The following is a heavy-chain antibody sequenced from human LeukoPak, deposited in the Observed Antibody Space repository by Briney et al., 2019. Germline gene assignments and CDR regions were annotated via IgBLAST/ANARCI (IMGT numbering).Heavy chain of an antibody. CDR3: AREPLGYCSGGSCYTFDY. CDR2: ISSSSYI. D-gene: IGHD2-15*01. V-gene: IGHV3-21*01. J-gene: IGHJ4*02. CDR1: GFTFSSYS. Sequence: PGGSLRLSCAASGFTFSSYSMNWVRQAPGKGLEWVSSISSSSYIYYADSVKGRFTISRDNAKNSLYLQMNSLRAEDTAVYYCAREPLGYCSGGSCYTFDYWGQGTLVTVSS.